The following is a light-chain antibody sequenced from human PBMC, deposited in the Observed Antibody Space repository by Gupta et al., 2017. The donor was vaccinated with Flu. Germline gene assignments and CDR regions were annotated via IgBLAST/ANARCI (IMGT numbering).Light chain of an antibody. J-gene: IGKJ1*01. V-gene: IGKV1-27*01. CDR1: QDMRNN. Sequence: DIQMSQSPSSLSASVGDRVTITCRASQDMRNNLAWYQQQPGKVPKLLIYAASTLQSGVPSRFSGSGSGTDFTLTISSLQPEDFATYYCQKYNSPPWAFGQGTKVEIK. CDR3: QKYNSPPWA. CDR2: AAS.